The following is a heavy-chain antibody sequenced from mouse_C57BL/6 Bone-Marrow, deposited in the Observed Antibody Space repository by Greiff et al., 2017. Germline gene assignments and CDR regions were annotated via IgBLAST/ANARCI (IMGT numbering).Heavy chain of an antibody. CDR3: TTKAYGSSCLAY. CDR2: IDPEDGDT. J-gene: IGHJ3*01. Sequence: VQLKQSGAELVRPGASVKLSCTASGFNIKDYYMHWVKQRPEQGLEWIGRIDPEDGDTEYAPKFQGKATMTADTSSNTAYLQLSSLTSEDTAVYYCTTKAYGSSCLAYWGQGTLVTVSA. V-gene: IGHV14-1*01. D-gene: IGHD1-1*01. CDR1: GFNIKDYY.